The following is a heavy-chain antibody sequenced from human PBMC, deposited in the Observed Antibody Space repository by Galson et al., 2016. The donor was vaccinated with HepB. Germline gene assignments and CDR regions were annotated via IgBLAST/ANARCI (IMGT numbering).Heavy chain of an antibody. J-gene: IGHJ6*02. D-gene: IGHD6-13*01. Sequence: SETLSLTCAVNGDSFSNYVWTWIRQTPGKGLEWIGDINDSGKTNFNPSLKSRFAISVDPSKNQFSLKVTSVTAADTGEYFCAWAAAGDYLYYGVDVWGQGTTVIVSS. CDR1: GDSFSNYV. CDR2: INDSGKT. CDR3: AWAAAGDYLYYGVDV. V-gene: IGHV4-34*01.